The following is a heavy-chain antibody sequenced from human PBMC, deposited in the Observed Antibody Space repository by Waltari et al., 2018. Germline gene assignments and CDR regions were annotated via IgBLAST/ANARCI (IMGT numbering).Heavy chain of an antibody. J-gene: IGHJ6*03. V-gene: IGHV4-34*01. CDR2: IYPSGST. Sequence: QVQLQQWGAGLLNPSETLSLTCGVNGGTFLDYYWTWIRQPLGKGLEWIGEIYPSGSTNYNPSLKSRVTISVQMSKNQFSLKLTSLTAADTAVYYCARGAPYHYGSGRKYYMDVWDKGTTVTVSS. D-gene: IGHD3-10*01. CDR1: GGTFLDYY. CDR3: ARGAPYHYGSGRKYYMDV.